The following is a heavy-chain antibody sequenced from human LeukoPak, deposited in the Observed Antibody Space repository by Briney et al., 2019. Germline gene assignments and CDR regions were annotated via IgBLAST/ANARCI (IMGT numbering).Heavy chain of an antibody. J-gene: IGHJ4*02. CDR1: GGSISSYY. CDR2: INHSGST. V-gene: IGHV4-34*01. Sequence: SSETLSLTCTVSGGSISSYYWSWIRQPPGKGLEWIGEINHSGSTNYNPSLKSRVTISVDTSKNQFSLKLSSVTAADTAVYYCARLQSKKYYFDYWGQGTLVTVSS. CDR3: ARLQSKKYYFDY.